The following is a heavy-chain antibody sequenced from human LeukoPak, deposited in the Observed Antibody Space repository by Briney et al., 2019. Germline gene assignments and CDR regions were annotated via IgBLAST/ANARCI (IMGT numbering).Heavy chain of an antibody. CDR1: GFTFSSYG. CDR3: ARLPTFYYDSSGYHYDY. J-gene: IGHJ4*02. D-gene: IGHD3-22*01. Sequence: PGGSQRLSCAASGFTFSSYGMHWVRQAPGKGLEWVAVISYDGSNKYYADSVKGRFTISRDKSKNTLYLQMDNLRAEDTGVYFCARLPTFYYDSSGYHYDYWGQGTLVTVSS. V-gene: IGHV3-30*03. CDR2: ISYDGSNK.